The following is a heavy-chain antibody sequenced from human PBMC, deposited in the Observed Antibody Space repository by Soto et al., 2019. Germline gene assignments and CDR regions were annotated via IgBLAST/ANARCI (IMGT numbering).Heavy chain of an antibody. CDR1: GGSIISHY. D-gene: IGHD1-26*01. CDR2: IYYRGST. Sequence: KPSETLSLTCTVSGGSIISHYWSWVRQAPGKGLEWIGHIYYRGSTTYNPSLRSRSTISVDTSNNQFSLKLNSVTTADTAVYYCARDGREASGMDVWGQGTKVTVSS. V-gene: IGHV4-59*11. J-gene: IGHJ6*02. CDR3: ARDGREASGMDV.